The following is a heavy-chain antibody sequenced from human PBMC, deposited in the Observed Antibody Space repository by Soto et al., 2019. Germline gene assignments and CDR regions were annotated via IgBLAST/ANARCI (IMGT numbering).Heavy chain of an antibody. D-gene: IGHD3-9*01. CDR2: INPSGGST. V-gene: IGHV1-46*01. J-gene: IGHJ4*02. CDR3: ARVYYDILTGSPYFDY. Sequence: ASVKVSFTASGYTFTSYYMHWVRQAPGQGLEWMGIINPSGGSTSYAQKFQGRVTMTRDTSTSTVYMELSSLRSEDTAVYYCARVYYDILTGSPYFDYWGQGTLVTVSS. CDR1: GYTFTSYY.